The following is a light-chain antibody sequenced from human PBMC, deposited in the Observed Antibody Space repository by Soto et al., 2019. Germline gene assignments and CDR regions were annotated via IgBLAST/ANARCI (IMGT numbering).Light chain of an antibody. CDR1: SSDVGVYNY. Sequence: QSALIQPPSVSGSPGQSVTISCTGTSSDVGVYNYVSWYQQYPGKAPKIMIYDVSKRPSGVPDRFSGSKSDNTASLTISGLQAEDEADYYCCSYAGSYTFVFGIGTKVTVL. CDR3: CSYAGSYTFV. CDR2: DVS. V-gene: IGLV2-11*01. J-gene: IGLJ1*01.